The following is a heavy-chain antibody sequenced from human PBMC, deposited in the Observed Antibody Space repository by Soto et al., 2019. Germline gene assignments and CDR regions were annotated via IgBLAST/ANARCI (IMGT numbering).Heavy chain of an antibody. V-gene: IGHV3-23*01. Sequence: EEQLLESGGGLVQPGGSLRFSCAASGFSFSSYGMSWVRQAPGKGLEWVSGISGGGDSTYYADSVKGRFTISRDKSKNTLYLQMNSLRAEDTAVYYCARGQDDYGDSDVWFDPWGQGTLVSVSS. CDR2: ISGGGDST. J-gene: IGHJ5*02. CDR3: ARGQDDYGDSDVWFDP. CDR1: GFSFSSYG. D-gene: IGHD4-17*01.